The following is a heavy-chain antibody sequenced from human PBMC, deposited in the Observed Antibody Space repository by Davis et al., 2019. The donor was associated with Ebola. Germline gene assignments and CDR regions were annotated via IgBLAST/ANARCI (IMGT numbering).Heavy chain of an antibody. D-gene: IGHD3-3*01. CDR2: IIPIFGTA. V-gene: IGHV1-69*06. J-gene: IGHJ4*02. CDR1: GYTFTSYY. CDR3: ARASLRFLEWFGSSFDY. Sequence: SVKVSCKASGYTFTSYYMHWVRQAPGQGLEWMGGIIPIFGTANYAQKFQGRVTITADKSTSTAYMELSSLRSEDTAVYYCARASLRFLEWFGSSFDYWGQGTLVTVSS.